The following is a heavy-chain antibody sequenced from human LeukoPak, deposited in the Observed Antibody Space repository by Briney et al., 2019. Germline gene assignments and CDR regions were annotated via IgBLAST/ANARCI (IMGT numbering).Heavy chain of an antibody. CDR2: IFYSGST. D-gene: IGHD3-16*01. Sequence: SETLSLTCTVSSGSISNSNYYWGWIRQPPGKGLEWIGSIFYSGSTYYNPSLKSRVSISVDTSKNQFSLNLNSVTAADTAVYYCARDASTSYFDYWGQGTLVTVSS. J-gene: IGHJ4*02. V-gene: IGHV4-39*02. CDR3: ARDASTSYFDY. CDR1: SGSISNSNYY.